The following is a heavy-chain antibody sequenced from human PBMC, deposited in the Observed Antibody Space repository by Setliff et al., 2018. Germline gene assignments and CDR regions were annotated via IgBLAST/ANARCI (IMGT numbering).Heavy chain of an antibody. D-gene: IGHD6-19*01. CDR3: ARTVGYSSVWYDGDWFDP. CDR1: DVSISGYY. Sequence: TLSLTCTVSDVSISGYYWSWIRQPPGKGLEWLARIDWDDDKFYSTSLRTRLTISKDTSKNQVILTMTNMDPADTATYYCARTVGYSSVWYDGDWFDPWGQGTLVTVS. J-gene: IGHJ5*02. V-gene: IGHV2-70*16. CDR2: IDWDDDK.